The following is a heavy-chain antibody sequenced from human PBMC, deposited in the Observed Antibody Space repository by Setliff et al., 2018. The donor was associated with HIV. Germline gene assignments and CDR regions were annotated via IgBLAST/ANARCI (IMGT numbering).Heavy chain of an antibody. J-gene: IGHJ3*02. D-gene: IGHD2-21*01. CDR3: AKLLGNGGNSDPFDI. Sequence: TGGSLRLSCTASGFTFINYEVNWVRQAPGKGLEWVAYISWDGSSTYYADSVKGRFTISRDNSKESLYLQMNSLTTEDTALYYCAKLLGNGGNSDPFDIWGQGTTVTVSS. CDR2: ISWDGSST. CDR1: GFTFINYE. V-gene: IGHV3-43*02.